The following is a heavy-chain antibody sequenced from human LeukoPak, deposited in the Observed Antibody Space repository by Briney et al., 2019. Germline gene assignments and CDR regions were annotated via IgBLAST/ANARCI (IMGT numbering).Heavy chain of an antibody. Sequence: PSETLSLTCTVSGGSISSGSYYWSWIRQPAGKGLEWIGRIYTSGSTNHNPSLKSRVTMSVDTSKNQFSLKLSSVTAADTAVYYCARGSNYYGSGSAYYYYMDVWGKGTTVTVSS. CDR3: ARGSNYYGSGSAYYYYMDV. J-gene: IGHJ6*03. CDR2: IYTSGST. V-gene: IGHV4-61*02. CDR1: GGSISSGSYY. D-gene: IGHD3-10*01.